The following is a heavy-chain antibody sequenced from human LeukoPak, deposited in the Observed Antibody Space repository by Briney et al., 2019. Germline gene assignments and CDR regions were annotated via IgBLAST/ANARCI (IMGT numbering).Heavy chain of an antibody. CDR3: ARAGRQIAVDGTESY. V-gene: IGHV4-34*01. Sequence: SETLSLTCAVYGGSFSGYYWSWIRQPPGKGLEWIGEINHSGSTNYNPSLKSRVTISVDTSKNQFSLKLSSVTAADTAVYYCARAGRQIAVDGTESYWGQGTLVTVSS. CDR1: GGSFSGYY. J-gene: IGHJ4*02. CDR2: INHSGST. D-gene: IGHD6-19*01.